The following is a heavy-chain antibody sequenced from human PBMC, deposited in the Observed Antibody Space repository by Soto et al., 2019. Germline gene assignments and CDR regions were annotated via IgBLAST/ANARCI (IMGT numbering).Heavy chain of an antibody. J-gene: IGHJ4*02. CDR2: LYYSGNT. CDR3: ARVGGVAARPFDY. D-gene: IGHD2-15*01. CDR1: GGSISPFY. Sequence: SETLSLTCTVSGGSISPFYWSWVRQPPGKGLEWIGYLYYSGNTNYNPSLKSRVTISVDASKNQVSLRLTSVTAADTAVYYCARVGGVAARPFDYWGQGTVVTVSS. V-gene: IGHV4-59*01.